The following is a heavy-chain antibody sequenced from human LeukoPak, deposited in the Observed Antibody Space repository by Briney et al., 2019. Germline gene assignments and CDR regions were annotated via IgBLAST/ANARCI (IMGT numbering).Heavy chain of an antibody. V-gene: IGHV3-23*01. J-gene: IGHJ4*02. CDR3: AKDYPLDY. Sequence: PGGSLRLSCAASGFTFSSYTMHWVRQAPGKGLEWASAISGSGGSTYYADSVKGRFTISRDNSKNTVYLQMNTLRAEDTAVYYCAKDYPLDYWGQGALVTVSS. CDR1: GFTFSSYT. CDR2: ISGSGGST.